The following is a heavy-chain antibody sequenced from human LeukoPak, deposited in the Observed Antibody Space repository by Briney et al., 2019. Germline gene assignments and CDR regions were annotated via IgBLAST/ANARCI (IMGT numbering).Heavy chain of an antibody. V-gene: IGHV3-30-3*01. Sequence: GGSLRLSCAASGFTFSSYAMHWVRQAPGKGLEWVAVISYDGSNKYYADSVKGRFTISRDNSKNTLYLQMSSLRAEDTAVYYCARGDYDFWNWFDPWGQGTLVTVSS. D-gene: IGHD3-3*01. CDR1: GFTFSSYA. CDR3: ARGDYDFWNWFDP. CDR2: ISYDGSNK. J-gene: IGHJ5*02.